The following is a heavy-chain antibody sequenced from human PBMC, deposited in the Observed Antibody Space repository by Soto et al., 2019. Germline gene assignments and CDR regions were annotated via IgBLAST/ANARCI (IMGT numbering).Heavy chain of an antibody. Sequence: EVELLESGGDLVQRGGSLRLSCAASGFIFSSYAMSWVRQAPGKGPEWVSALSGSGADTYYADSVKGRFTISRDNSKNMLYLQVSSLRVEDTALYYCAEGGGRSGWPFPYWCQGTLETVSS. V-gene: IGHV3-23*01. CDR1: GFIFSSYA. CDR2: LSGSGADT. D-gene: IGHD6-19*01. J-gene: IGHJ4*02. CDR3: AEGGGRSGWPFPY.